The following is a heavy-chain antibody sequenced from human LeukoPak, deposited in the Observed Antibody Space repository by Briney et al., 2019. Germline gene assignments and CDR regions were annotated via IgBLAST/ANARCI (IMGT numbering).Heavy chain of an antibody. V-gene: IGHV4-34*01. CDR1: GGSFSNYY. CDR3: ATAPVGEAAVGKYFDF. J-gene: IGHJ4*02. D-gene: IGHD6-13*01. Sequence: SETLSLTCAVYGGSFSNYYWSWIRQPPGKGLEWIGEINHSGSTNYNPSLKSRLTISVDTSQKQFSLKLSSGTAADTAVYYCATAPVGEAAVGKYFDFWGQGTLVIVSS. CDR2: INHSGST.